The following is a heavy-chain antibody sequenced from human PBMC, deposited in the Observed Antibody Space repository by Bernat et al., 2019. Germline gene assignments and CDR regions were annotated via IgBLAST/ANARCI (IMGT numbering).Heavy chain of an antibody. CDR1: GGTFSSYA. CDR2: IITIFGTA. Sequence: QVQLVQSGAEVKRPGSSVKVSCKASGGTFSSYAISWVRQAPGQGLEWMGGIITIFGTANYAQKFQGRVTITADKSTSTAYMELSSLRSEDMAVYYCARCATMVRGEFDIWGQGTMVTVSS. CDR3: ARCATMVRGEFDI. J-gene: IGHJ3*02. D-gene: IGHD3-10*01. V-gene: IGHV1-69*06.